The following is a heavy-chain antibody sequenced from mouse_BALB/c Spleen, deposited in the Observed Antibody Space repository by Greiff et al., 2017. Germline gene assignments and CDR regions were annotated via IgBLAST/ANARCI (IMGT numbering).Heavy chain of an antibody. CDR1: GFDFSRYW. CDR3: ARTTVFAY. D-gene: IGHD1-1*01. V-gene: IGHV4-2*02. CDR2: INPGSSTI. Sequence: EVKLVESGGGLVQPGGSLNLSCAASGFDFSRYWMSWARQAPGKGQEWIGEINPGSSTINYTPSLKDKFIISRDNAKNTLYLQMSKVRSEDTALYYCARTTVFAYWGQGTLVTVSA. J-gene: IGHJ3*01.